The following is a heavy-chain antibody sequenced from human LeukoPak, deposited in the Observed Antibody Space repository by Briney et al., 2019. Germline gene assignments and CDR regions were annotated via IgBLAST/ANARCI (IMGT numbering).Heavy chain of an antibody. D-gene: IGHD6-19*01. CDR3: ARDSSGPAF. CDR2: IWYDGSNK. Sequence: GGSLRLSCAASGFAFSSYGMHWVRQAPGKGLEWVAVIWYDGSNKYYADSVKGRFTISRDNSKNTLYLQMNSLRADDTAVYYCARDSSGPAFWGQGTLVTVSS. V-gene: IGHV3-33*01. J-gene: IGHJ4*02. CDR1: GFAFSSYG.